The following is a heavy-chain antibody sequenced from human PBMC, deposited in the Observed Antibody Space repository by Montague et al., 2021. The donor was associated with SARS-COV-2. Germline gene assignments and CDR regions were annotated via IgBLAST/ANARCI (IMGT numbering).Heavy chain of an antibody. CDR1: GGSISSYY. V-gene: IGHV4-59*01. CDR3: PREPDYGDYFDY. D-gene: IGHD4-17*01. J-gene: IGHJ4*02. Sequence: SETLSLTCTVSGGSISSYYWSWIRQPPGKGLEWIGYIYYSGSTNXXPSLKSRVTISVDTSKNQCSLKLSSVTAADTAVYYCPREPDYGDYFDYWGQGTLVPVSS. CDR2: IYYSGST.